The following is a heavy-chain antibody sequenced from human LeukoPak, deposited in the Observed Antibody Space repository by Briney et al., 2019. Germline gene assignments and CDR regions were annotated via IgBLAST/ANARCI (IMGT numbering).Heavy chain of an antibody. D-gene: IGHD5-18*01. Sequence: QPGGSLRLSCAASGFSVSDSYMSWVRQAPGKGLEWVSVIYSSGTTYYADSVKGRFTISRDNSKNTLYLQVNSLRVEDTAVYYCTKDRSYGRSYFDYWGQGTLVTISS. V-gene: IGHV3-66*03. J-gene: IGHJ4*02. CDR3: TKDRSYGRSYFDY. CDR2: IYSSGTT. CDR1: GFSVSDSY.